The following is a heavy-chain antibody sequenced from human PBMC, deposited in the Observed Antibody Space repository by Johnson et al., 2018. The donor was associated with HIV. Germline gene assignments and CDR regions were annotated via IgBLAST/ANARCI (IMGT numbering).Heavy chain of an antibody. Sequence: VQLVESGGGLVKPGGSLRLSCVASGFTFTNAWMSWVRQAPGKGLEWVGRIKSKTDGWTTDYASPVKGRFTISRDDSKTSLSLQMNSLKTEDTAVYYFVTECVYWWCLNAFDIWGQGTMVTVSS. CDR1: GFTFTNAW. V-gene: IGHV3-15*01. D-gene: IGHD2-8*02. J-gene: IGHJ3*02. CDR3: VTECVYWWCLNAFDI. CDR2: IKSKTDGWTT.